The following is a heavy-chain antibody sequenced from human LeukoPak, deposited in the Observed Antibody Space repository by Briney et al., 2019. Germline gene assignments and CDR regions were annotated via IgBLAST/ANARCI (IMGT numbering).Heavy chain of an antibody. J-gene: IGHJ5*02. CDR1: GGTFSSYA. Sequence: ASVKVSCKASGGTFSSYAISWVRQAPGQGLEWMGGIIPIFGTANYAQRFQGRVTITADESTSTAYMELSSLRSEDTAVYYCARISGGIRVGSSSWFDPWGQGTLVTVSS. CDR2: IIPIFGTA. D-gene: IGHD6-13*01. V-gene: IGHV1-69*13. CDR3: ARISGGIRVGSSSWFDP.